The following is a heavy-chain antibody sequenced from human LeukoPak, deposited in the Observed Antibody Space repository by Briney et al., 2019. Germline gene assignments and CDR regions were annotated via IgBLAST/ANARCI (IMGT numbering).Heavy chain of an antibody. CDR1: GFTFSSYS. J-gene: IGHJ4*02. CDR2: ISSSSTI. D-gene: IGHD3-3*01. CDR3: ARLYDFWSGYSPLPY. V-gene: IGHV3-48*01. Sequence: PGGSLRLSCAASGFTFSSYSMNWVRQAPGKGLEWVSYISSSSTIYYADSVKGRFTISRDNAKNSLYLQMNSLRAEDTAVYYCARLYDFWSGYSPLPYWGQGTLVTVSS.